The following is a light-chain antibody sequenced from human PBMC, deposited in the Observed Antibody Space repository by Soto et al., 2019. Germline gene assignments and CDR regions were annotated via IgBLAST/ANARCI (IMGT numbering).Light chain of an antibody. CDR1: SRDVGGYNY. Sequence: QSVLTQPASVCGTPGQSITISCTGTSRDVGGYNYVSWYQQHPGKAPKLMIYEVSNRPSGVSNRFSGSKSGNTASLTISGLQAEDEADYYCSSYTSSSTLFYVFGTGTKVTVL. J-gene: IGLJ1*01. CDR2: EVS. CDR3: SSYTSSSTLFYV. V-gene: IGLV2-14*01.